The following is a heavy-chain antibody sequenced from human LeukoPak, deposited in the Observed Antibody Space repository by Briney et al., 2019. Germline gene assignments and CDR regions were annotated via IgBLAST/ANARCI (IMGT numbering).Heavy chain of an antibody. J-gene: IGHJ4*02. CDR3: ARRGGFFDF. D-gene: IGHD3-16*01. Sequence: PSETLSLACTVSGGSISSSSYYWGWIRQPPGKGLEWIGSIYYSGSTYYNPSLKSRVTISVDTSKNQFSLRLSSVTAADTAFYYCARRGGFFDFWGQGTLVTVSS. CDR1: GGSISSSSYY. CDR2: IYYSGST. V-gene: IGHV4-39*07.